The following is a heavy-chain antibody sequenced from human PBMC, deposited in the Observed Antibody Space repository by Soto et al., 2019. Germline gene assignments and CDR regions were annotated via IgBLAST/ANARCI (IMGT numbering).Heavy chain of an antibody. CDR1: GGTFSSYA. Sequence: GASVKVSWKASGGTFSSYAISWVRQAPGQGLEWMGGIIPIFGTANYAQKFQGRVTITADESTSTAYMELSSLRSEDTAVYYCARPLSGSYYYGMDVWGQGTTVTVSS. J-gene: IGHJ6*02. D-gene: IGHD1-26*01. CDR2: IIPIFGTA. CDR3: ARPLSGSYYYGMDV. V-gene: IGHV1-69*13.